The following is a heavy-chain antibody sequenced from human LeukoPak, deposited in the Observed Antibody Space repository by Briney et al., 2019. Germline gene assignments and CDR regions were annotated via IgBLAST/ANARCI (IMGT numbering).Heavy chain of an antibody. J-gene: IGHJ4*02. CDR3: ARHGRDRSGYPPFDY. CDR2: INPKRGGT. Sequence: ASVKVSCKASGYTFTGYYIHWVRQAPGQGLEWMGWINPKRGGTNYAQKFQGRVTMTRDTSISTAYMELSRLTSDDTAVYYCARHGRDRSGYPPFDYWGQGTLVTVSS. D-gene: IGHD3-22*01. V-gene: IGHV1-2*02. CDR1: GYTFTGYY.